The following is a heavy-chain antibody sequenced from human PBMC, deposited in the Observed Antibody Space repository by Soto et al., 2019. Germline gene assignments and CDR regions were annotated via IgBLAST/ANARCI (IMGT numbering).Heavy chain of an antibody. Sequence: GGSLRLSCAASGFTFSNYGMHWVRQAPGKGLESVAVIWYDGTNKYYADSVKGRFTISRDNSKNTMYLQVNSLRAEDTAVYYCARDYSRYYGMDVWGQGTKVTVSS. CDR1: GFTFSNYG. V-gene: IGHV3-33*01. D-gene: IGHD2-15*01. CDR2: IWYDGTNK. J-gene: IGHJ6*02. CDR3: ARDYSRYYGMDV.